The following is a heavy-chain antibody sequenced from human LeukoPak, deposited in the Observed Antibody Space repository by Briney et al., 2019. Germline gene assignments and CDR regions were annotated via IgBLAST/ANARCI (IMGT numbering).Heavy chain of an antibody. CDR2: ISSSGSYI. V-gene: IGHV3-21*01. CDR1: GFPFSSYS. Sequence: PGGSLSSSCAALGFPFSSYSLTWVRQAPGKGLEWVSSISSSGSYIYYADSVKGRFTISRDNAKNSLYLQMNSLRAEDTAVYYCARVEEAAAFNPWGQGTLVTVSS. CDR3: ARVEEAAAFNP. J-gene: IGHJ4*02. D-gene: IGHD6-13*01.